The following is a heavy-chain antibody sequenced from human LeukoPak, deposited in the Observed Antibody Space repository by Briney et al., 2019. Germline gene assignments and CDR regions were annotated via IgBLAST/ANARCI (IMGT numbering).Heavy chain of an antibody. CDR2: INHRGSS. V-gene: IGHV4-34*01. J-gene: IGHJ4*02. Sequence: SETLSLTYAVYGESFSAYFWNWIRHAPGKPLEYIGEINHRGSSHYNPSLKTRVTLSVDTSKNQFSLKLTSVTAADTAVYFSARGSSFDGYCSAGACDAGYYDSWGQGTPVTVSS. D-gene: IGHD1-26*01. CDR3: ARGSSFDGYCSAGACDAGYYDS. CDR1: GESFSAYF.